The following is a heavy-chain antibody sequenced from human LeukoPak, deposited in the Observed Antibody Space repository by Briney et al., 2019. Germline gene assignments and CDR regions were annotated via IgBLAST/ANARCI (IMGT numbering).Heavy chain of an antibody. Sequence: GGSLRLSCAASGLTFSNAWMSWVRQAPGKGLEWVPYISTSGSNIYYADSVRGRFTISRDNAKNSLYLQMTSLRAEDTAVYYCARYTFRAVDIWGQGTMVTVSS. D-gene: IGHD3-16*01. V-gene: IGHV3-11*01. J-gene: IGHJ3*02. CDR1: GLTFSNAW. CDR3: ARYTFRAVDI. CDR2: ISTSGSNI.